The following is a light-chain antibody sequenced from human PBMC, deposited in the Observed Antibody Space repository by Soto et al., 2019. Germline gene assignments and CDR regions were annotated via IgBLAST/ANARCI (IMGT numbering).Light chain of an antibody. Sequence: EIVLTQSPGTLSLSPGERATLSFRASQSVSSSYLAWYQQKPGQAPRLLIYGASSRATGIPDCALTISSLEPDDLSDYYGQRYGSSPPSACTFGPGTKVEIK. V-gene: IGKV3-20*01. CDR2: GAS. CDR1: QSVSSSY. CDR3: QRYGSSPPSACT. J-gene: IGKJ3*01.